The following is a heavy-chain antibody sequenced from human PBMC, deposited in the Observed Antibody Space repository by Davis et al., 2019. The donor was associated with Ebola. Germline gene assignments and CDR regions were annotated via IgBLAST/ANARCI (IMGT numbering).Heavy chain of an antibody. Sequence: AASVKVSCKASGYTFTSYYMHWVRQAPGQGLEWMGIINPSGGSTSYAQKFQGRVTMTRDTSTSTVYMELSRLRSDDTAVYYCARESIAARRTYYGMDVWGQGTTVTVSS. CDR2: INPSGGST. CDR1: GYTFTSYY. J-gene: IGHJ6*02. D-gene: IGHD6-6*01. CDR3: ARESIAARRTYYGMDV. V-gene: IGHV1-46*01.